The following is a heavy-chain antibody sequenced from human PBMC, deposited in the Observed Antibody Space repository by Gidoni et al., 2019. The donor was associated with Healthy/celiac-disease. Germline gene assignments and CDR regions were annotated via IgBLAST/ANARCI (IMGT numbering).Heavy chain of an antibody. CDR1: GFTFSSYA. CDR2: ISGSGGST. J-gene: IGHJ6*03. CDR3: AKRGDSSSPYYYYYMDV. V-gene: IGHV3-23*01. Sequence: EVQLLESGGGLVQPGGSLRLPCAAAGFTFSSYAISWVRQAPGKGLGLVSAISGSGGSTNYADSLKGRFTISRDNSKNTLYLQMNSLRAEDTAVYYCAKRGDSSSPYYYYYMDVWGKGTTVTVSS. D-gene: IGHD6-6*01.